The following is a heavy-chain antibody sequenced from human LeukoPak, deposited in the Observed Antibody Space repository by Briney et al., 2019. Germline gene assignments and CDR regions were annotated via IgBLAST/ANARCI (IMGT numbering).Heavy chain of an antibody. CDR1: GYTFIDNY. V-gene: IGHV1-2*02. D-gene: IGHD3-22*01. CDR3: ARDGHRRYYYDSSGREHAFDI. Sequence: GASVKVSCKASGYTFIDNYIHWVRQAPGQGFEWMGWINPNSGGTNYAQKFQGRVTMTRDTSISTAYMELSRLRSDDTAVYYCARDGHRRYYYDSSGREHAFDIWGQGTMVTVSA. J-gene: IGHJ3*02. CDR2: INPNSGGT.